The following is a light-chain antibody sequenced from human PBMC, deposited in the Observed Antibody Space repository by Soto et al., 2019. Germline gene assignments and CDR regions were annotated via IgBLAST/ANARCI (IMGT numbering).Light chain of an antibody. CDR1: QSVSSSY. CDR3: QQYGSSPLT. V-gene: IGKV3-20*01. CDR2: GAS. Sequence: IVLTPSPGPLSLSPGERATLSCRASQSVSSSYLAWYQQKPGQAPRLLIYGASSRATGIPDRFSGSGSGTDFTLTISRLEPEDFAVYYCQQYGSSPLTFGGGTKVDIK. J-gene: IGKJ4*01.